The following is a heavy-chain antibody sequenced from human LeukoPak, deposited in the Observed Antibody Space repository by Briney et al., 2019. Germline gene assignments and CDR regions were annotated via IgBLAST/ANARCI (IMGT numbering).Heavy chain of an antibody. CDR1: GFTFSDYY. V-gene: IGHV3-11*01. J-gene: IGHJ4*02. D-gene: IGHD3-22*01. CDR2: ISSSGRTI. Sequence: NPGGSLRLSCAASGFTFSDYYMSWIRQAPGKGLEWVSYISSSGRTIYYADSVKGRFTISRDNAKNSLYLQMNSLRAEDTAVYYCASSYYYDSSGYYYFDYWGQGTLVTVSS. CDR3: ASSYYYDSSGYYYFDY.